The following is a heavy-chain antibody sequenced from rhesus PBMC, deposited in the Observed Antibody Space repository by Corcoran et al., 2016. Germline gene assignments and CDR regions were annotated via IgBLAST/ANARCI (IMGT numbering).Heavy chain of an antibody. CDR3: AKESIAAAAYYYGLDS. V-gene: IGHV5-2*01. D-gene: IGHD6-25*01. CDR1: GYSFTSYW. CDR2: IDPSDSYT. J-gene: IGHJ6*01. Sequence: EVQLVQSGAEVKRPGESLKISCKTSGYSFTSYWISWVRQLPGKGLEWMVAIDPSDSYTRYSPSFQGKVTISAEKSSSTAYLQWSSLKASDTATYYCAKESIAAAAYYYGLDSWGQGVVVTVSS.